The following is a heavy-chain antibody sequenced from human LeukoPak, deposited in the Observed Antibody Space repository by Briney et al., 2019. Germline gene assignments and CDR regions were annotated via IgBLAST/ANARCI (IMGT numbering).Heavy chain of an antibody. V-gene: IGHV4-59*08. J-gene: IGHJ3*02. CDR2: IYYSGST. D-gene: IGHD1-26*01. Sequence: SETLSLTCTVSGGSISSYYWSWIRQPPGKGLEWIGYIYYSGSTNYNPSLKSRVTISVDTSKNQFSLKLSSVTAADTAVYYCAKTDTGNYYGAFDMWGQGTMVTVSS. CDR1: GGSISSYY. CDR3: AKTDTGNYYGAFDM.